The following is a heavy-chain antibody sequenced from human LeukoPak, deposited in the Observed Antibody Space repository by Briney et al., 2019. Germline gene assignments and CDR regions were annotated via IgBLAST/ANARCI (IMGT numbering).Heavy chain of an antibody. V-gene: IGHV1-3*01. CDR3: ARLEVVAATGRCYYYYGMDV. Sequence: ASVKVSCKASGYTFTSYAMHWVRQAPGQRLEWMGWINAGNGNTKYSQKFQGRVTITRDTSASTAYMELSSLRSEDTAVYYCARLEVVAATGRCYYYYGMDVWGQGTTVTVSS. CDR1: GYTFTSYA. J-gene: IGHJ6*02. CDR2: INAGNGNT. D-gene: IGHD2-15*01.